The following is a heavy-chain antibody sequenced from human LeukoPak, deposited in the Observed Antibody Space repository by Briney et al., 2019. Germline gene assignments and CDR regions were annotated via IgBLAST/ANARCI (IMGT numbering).Heavy chain of an antibody. CDR3: ARDRVAVAGPFDY. CDR1: GFTFSSYA. V-gene: IGHV3-30-3*01. J-gene: IGHJ4*02. CDR2: ISYDGSNK. Sequence: GRSLRLSCAASGFTFSSYAMHWVRQAPGKGLEWVAVISYDGSNKYYADSVKGRFTISRDNAKNSLYLQMNSLRAEDTAVYYCARDRVAVAGPFDYWGQGTLVTVSS. D-gene: IGHD6-19*01.